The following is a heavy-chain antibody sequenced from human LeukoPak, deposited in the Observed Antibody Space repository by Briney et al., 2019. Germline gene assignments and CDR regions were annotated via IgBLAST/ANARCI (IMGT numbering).Heavy chain of an antibody. CDR3: AKARYSSSGSYCDY. CDR1: GFTFSSYA. Sequence: GGSLRLSCAASGFTFSSYAMSWVRQAPGKGLEWVSAISGSGGSTYYADSVKGRFTISRDNSKNTLYLQMNSLRAEDTAVYYSAKARYSSSGSYCDYWGQGTLVTASS. CDR2: ISGSGGST. J-gene: IGHJ4*02. D-gene: IGHD1-26*01. V-gene: IGHV3-23*01.